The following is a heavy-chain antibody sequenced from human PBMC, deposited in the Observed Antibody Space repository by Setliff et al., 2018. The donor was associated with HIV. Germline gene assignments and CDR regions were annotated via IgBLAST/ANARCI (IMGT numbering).Heavy chain of an antibody. D-gene: IGHD3-10*01. Sequence: ESLKISCKGSGSSFTSYWIGWVRQMPGKGLEWMGIIYPGDSDTRYSPSFQGQVTISADKSISTAYLRWSSLKASDTAMYYCASQIMVRGVSLYGMDVWGQGTTVTVSS. J-gene: IGHJ6*02. CDR1: GSSFTSYW. V-gene: IGHV5-51*01. CDR3: ASQIMVRGVSLYGMDV. CDR2: IYPGDSDT.